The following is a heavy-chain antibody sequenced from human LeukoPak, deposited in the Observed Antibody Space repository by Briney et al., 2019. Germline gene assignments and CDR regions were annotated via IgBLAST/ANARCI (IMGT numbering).Heavy chain of an antibody. CDR2: INSAGST. J-gene: IGHJ3*02. Sequence: GGSLRLSCAASGFTFSSYAMSWVRQAPGKGLEWVSAINSAGSTYYGDSVRGRFTISRDNSKNVLHLQMNSLRAEDTALYYCAKELGYSGSYFSRGAFDIWGQGTMVTVSS. CDR3: AKELGYSGSYFSRGAFDI. CDR1: GFTFSSYA. V-gene: IGHV3-23*01. D-gene: IGHD1-26*01.